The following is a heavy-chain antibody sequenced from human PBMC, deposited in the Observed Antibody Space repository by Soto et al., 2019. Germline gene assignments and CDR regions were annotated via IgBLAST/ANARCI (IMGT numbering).Heavy chain of an antibody. Sequence: GESLKISCAASGFTFSAYDMHWVRQTTGKGLEWVSAIGAADDPYYLGSVKGRFTISRENAKNTLFLQMNSPRPEDTAVYYCAKDKGVFNWATSYFDYWGQGALVTVSS. V-gene: IGHV3-13*05. CDR3: AKDKGVFNWATSYFDY. CDR2: IGAADDP. CDR1: GFTFSAYD. J-gene: IGHJ4*02. D-gene: IGHD1-1*01.